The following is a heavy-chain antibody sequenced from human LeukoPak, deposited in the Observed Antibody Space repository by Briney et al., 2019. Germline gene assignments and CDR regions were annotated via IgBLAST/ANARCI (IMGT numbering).Heavy chain of an antibody. CDR2: ISYDGSNK. J-gene: IGHJ4*02. D-gene: IGHD3-22*01. Sequence: PGRSLRLSCAASGFTFSSYAMHWVRQAPGKGLEWVAVISYDGSNKYYADSVKGRFTISRDNSKNTLYLQMNSLRAEDTAVYYCARDHKTYYYDSSGYGLDYWGQGTLVTVSS. V-gene: IGHV3-30-3*01. CDR1: GFTFSSYA. CDR3: ARDHKTYYYDSSGYGLDY.